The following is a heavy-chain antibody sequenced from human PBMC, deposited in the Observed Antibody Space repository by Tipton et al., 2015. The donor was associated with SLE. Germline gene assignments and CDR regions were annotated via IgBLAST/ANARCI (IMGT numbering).Heavy chain of an antibody. Sequence: SLRLSCTASGFPFRDYAMSWVRQVPGKGLEWVSSINGGGDSRYAADSVMGRFTISRDNSKNTMYLQMNSLRVEDTAIYHCAKDQLGGLWFRELLHFDSWGQGTVVTVSS. CDR1: GFPFRDYA. CDR2: INGGGDSR. D-gene: IGHD3-10*01. J-gene: IGHJ4*02. V-gene: IGHV3-23*01. CDR3: AKDQLGGLWFRELLHFDS.